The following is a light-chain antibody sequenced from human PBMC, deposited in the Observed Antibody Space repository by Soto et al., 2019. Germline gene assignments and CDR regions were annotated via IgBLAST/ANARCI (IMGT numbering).Light chain of an antibody. CDR3: QQYNSYTWT. CDR1: QSISSW. J-gene: IGKJ1*01. CDR2: DAS. Sequence: PMTQPSSHLSSSVRDKDTITFPASQSISSWLAWYQQKPGKAPKLLIYDASSLESGVPSRFSGSGSGTEFTLTICSLQPDDFATYYCQQYNSYTWTFGQGTKVDIK. V-gene: IGKV1-5*01.